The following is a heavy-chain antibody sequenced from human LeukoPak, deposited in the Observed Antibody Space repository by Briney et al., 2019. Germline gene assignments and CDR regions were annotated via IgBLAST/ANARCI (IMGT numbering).Heavy chain of an antibody. J-gene: IGHJ3*02. CDR2: INPNSGDT. CDR3: ARELERAFAI. CDR1: GYTFAGYY. Sequence: ASVKVSCKASGYTFAGYYLHWVRQAPGQGLEWMGRINPNSGDTNYAQKFQGRATMTRDTSISTAYMELSGLRFDDTAVYYCARELERAFAIWGQGTMVTASS. V-gene: IGHV1-2*02.